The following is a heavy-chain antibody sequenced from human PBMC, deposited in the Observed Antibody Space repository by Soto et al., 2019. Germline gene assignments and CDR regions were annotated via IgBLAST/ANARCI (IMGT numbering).Heavy chain of an antibody. CDR3: ARPYYYGSGSYYAFDI. Sequence: QVQLQESGPGLVKPSETLSLTCTVSGGSISSYYWSWIRQPPGKGLEWIGYIYYSGSTNYNPSLKSRVTISVATSKNQFSLKLSSVTAADTAVYYCARPYYYGSGSYYAFDIWGQGTMVTVSS. CDR2: IYYSGST. CDR1: GGSISSYY. V-gene: IGHV4-59*08. D-gene: IGHD3-10*01. J-gene: IGHJ3*02.